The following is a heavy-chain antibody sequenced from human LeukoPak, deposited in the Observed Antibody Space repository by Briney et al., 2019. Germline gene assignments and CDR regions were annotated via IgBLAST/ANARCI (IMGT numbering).Heavy chain of an antibody. Sequence: KTSETLSLTCTVSGGSIRNYYWSWIRQPAGKGLEWIGRISSSGSTNYNPSLKSRVTISVDTSKNQFSLKLSSVTAADAAVYFCARGPYSYDSSGAFDIWGQGTMVTVSS. CDR3: ARGPYSYDSSGAFDI. D-gene: IGHD3-22*01. CDR1: GGSIRNYY. V-gene: IGHV4-4*07. CDR2: ISSSGST. J-gene: IGHJ3*02.